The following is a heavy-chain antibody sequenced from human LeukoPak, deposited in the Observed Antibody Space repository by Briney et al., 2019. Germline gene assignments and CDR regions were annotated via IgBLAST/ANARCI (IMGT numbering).Heavy chain of an antibody. CDR3: ARGGGGSYFYWFDP. V-gene: IGHV4-34*01. CDR1: GGSFSGYY. J-gene: IGHJ5*02. Sequence: SETLSLTCAVYGGSFSGYYWSWIRQPPGKGLEWIGSIYHSGSTYYNPSLKSRVTISVDTSKNQFSLKLSSVTAADTAVYYCARGGGGSYFYWFDPWGQGTLVTVSS. D-gene: IGHD1-26*01. CDR2: IYHSGST.